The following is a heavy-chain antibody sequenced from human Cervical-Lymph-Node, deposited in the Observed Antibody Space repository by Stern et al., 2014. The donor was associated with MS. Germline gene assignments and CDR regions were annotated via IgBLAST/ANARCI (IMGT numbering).Heavy chain of an antibody. CDR1: GGSISSYY. J-gene: IGHJ5*02. D-gene: IGHD6-13*01. V-gene: IGHV4-59*01. CDR3: ARDTAYSSSWYGPWFDP. CDR2: IYYSGSP. Sequence: QVQLQESGPGLVKPSETLSLTCTVSGGSISSYYWSWIRQPPGKGLEWIGYIYYSGSPNYNPSLKSRVTISVDTSKNQFSLKLSSVTAADTAVYYGARDTAYSSSWYGPWFDPWGQGTLVTVSS.